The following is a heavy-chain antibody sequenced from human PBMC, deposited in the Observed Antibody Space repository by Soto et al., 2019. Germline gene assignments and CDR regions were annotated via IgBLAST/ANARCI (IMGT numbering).Heavy chain of an antibody. CDR1: GGTFSSYA. Sequence: SVKFSCKASGGTFSSYAISWVRQAPGQGLECMGGIIPIFGTANYAQKFQGRVTITAXXXXSXXXMXLXXLRXEXTAVYYCARDSRSGGDFDYWGQGTLVTVSS. J-gene: IGHJ4*02. V-gene: IGHV1-69*13. D-gene: IGHD6-19*01. CDR2: IIPIFGTA. CDR3: ARDSRSGGDFDY.